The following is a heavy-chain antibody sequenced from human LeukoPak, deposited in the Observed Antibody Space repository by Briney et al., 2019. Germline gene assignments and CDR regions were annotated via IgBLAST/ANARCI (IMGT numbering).Heavy chain of an antibody. CDR2: ITYSSSTI. Sequence: GGSLRLSCAASGFTFSSYSMTWVRQAPGKGLEWVSYITYSSSTIYYADSVKGRFTISRDNAKNSLYLHMNSLRAEDTAVYYCARDYGGSSPFDYWGQGTLVTVSS. CDR3: ARDYGGSSPFDY. CDR1: GFTFSSYS. J-gene: IGHJ4*02. D-gene: IGHD4-23*01. V-gene: IGHV3-48*04.